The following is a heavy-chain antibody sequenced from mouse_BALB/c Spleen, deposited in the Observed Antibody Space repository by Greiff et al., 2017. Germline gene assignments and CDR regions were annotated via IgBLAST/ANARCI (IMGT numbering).Heavy chain of an antibody. V-gene: IGHV5-4*02. J-gene: IGHJ3*01. CDR3: VRRWFAY. Sequence: EVQRVESGGGLVKPGGSLKLSCAASGFTFSDYYMYWVRQTPEKRLEWVATISDGGSYTYYPDSVKGRFTISRDNAKNNLYLQMSSLKSEDTAMYYCVRRWFAYWGQGTLVTVSA. CDR2: ISDGGSYT. CDR1: GFTFSDYY.